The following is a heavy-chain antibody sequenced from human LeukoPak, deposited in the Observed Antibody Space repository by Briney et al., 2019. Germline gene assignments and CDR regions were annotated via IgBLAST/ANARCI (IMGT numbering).Heavy chain of an antibody. CDR3: ASGARRIVGAVDY. D-gene: IGHD1-26*01. CDR2: INAGNGNT. V-gene: IGHV1-3*01. Sequence: ASVKVSCKASGYTFTSYAMHWVRQAPGQRLEWMGWINAGNGNTKYSQKFQGRVTITRDTSASTAYMELSSLRSEDTAMYYCASGARRIVGAVDYWGQGTLVTVSS. CDR1: GYTFTSYA. J-gene: IGHJ4*02.